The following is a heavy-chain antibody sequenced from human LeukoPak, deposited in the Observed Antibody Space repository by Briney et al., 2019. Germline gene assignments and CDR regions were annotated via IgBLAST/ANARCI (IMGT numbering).Heavy chain of an antibody. V-gene: IGHV3-53*01. CDR1: GFTVSSNY. Sequence: PGGSLRLSCAASGFTVSSNYMSWVRQAPGKGLEWVSVIYSGGSTYYADSVKGRFTISRDNSKNTLYLQMNSLRAEDTAVYYCARVDYRSYYGMDVWGQGTTVTVSS. CDR2: IYSGGST. J-gene: IGHJ6*02. CDR3: ARVDYRSYYGMDV. D-gene: IGHD4-11*01.